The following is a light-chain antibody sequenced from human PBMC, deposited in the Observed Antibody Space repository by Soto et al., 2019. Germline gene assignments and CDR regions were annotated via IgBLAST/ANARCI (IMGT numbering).Light chain of an antibody. CDR3: CSYAGSNTWV. V-gene: IGLV2-23*01. J-gene: IGLJ3*02. CDR1: SSDVGSYNL. CDR2: EGS. Sequence: QLVLTQPASVSGSPGQSITISCTGTSSDVGSYNLVSWYQHHPGKAPKLMIYEGSKRPSGVSNRFSGSKSGNTASLTISGLQAEDEADYYCCSYAGSNTWVFGGGTKLTVL.